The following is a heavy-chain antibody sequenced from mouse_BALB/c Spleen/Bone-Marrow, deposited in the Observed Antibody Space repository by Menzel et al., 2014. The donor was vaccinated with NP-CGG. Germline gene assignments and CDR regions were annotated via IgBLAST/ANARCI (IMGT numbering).Heavy chain of an antibody. CDR3: AAYYYGRGGFAY. J-gene: IGHJ3*01. Sequence: EVKVVESGAELVKPGASVKLSCTASGFNIKDTFMHWVKQRPEQGLEWIGRIDPANGITKYDPKFQGKATITAGTSSNTAYLQLSSLTSEDTAVYYCAAYYYGRGGFAYWGQGTLVTVSA. CDR1: GFNIKDTF. CDR2: IDPANGIT. V-gene: IGHV14-3*02. D-gene: IGHD1-1*01.